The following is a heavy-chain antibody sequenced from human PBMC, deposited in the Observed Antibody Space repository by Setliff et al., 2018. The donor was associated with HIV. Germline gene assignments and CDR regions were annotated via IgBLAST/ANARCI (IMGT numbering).Heavy chain of an antibody. D-gene: IGHD3-9*01. CDR2: IDANTWIP. CDR1: AFTFNIYA. Sequence: RASVKVSCKASAFTFNIYAIHWVRQDPGQGLEWMGYIDANTWIPTYAQALSGRFVFSLDTSVTTAYLQISSLTAEDTAVYYCARDFLGDPDWSLDYWGQGTLVTVSS. CDR3: ARDFLGDPDWSLDY. J-gene: IGHJ4*02. V-gene: IGHV7-4-1*02.